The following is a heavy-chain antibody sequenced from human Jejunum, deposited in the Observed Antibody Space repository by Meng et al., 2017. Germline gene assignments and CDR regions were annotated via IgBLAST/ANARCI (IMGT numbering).Heavy chain of an antibody. Sequence: ELQWVESGGGLVQPGGSLRLSCAASGFTFSSHWMHWVRQAPGKGLVWLSRVSTDGTITNYADSVKGRFTISRDNAKDTVFLEMNSLRVEDTAVYYCASDRITDWGQGTLVTVSS. CDR1: GFTFSSHW. CDR2: VSTDGTIT. CDR3: ASDRITD. J-gene: IGHJ1*01. V-gene: IGHV3-74*01. D-gene: IGHD3-16*01.